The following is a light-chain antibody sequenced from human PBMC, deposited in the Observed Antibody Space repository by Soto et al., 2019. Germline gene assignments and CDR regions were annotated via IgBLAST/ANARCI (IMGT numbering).Light chain of an antibody. CDR3: SLYTSDSTYV. J-gene: IGLJ1*01. CDR2: EVS. V-gene: IGLV2-18*01. CDR1: SSDFGSYNR. Sequence: QSALTQPPSVSGSPGQSVTISCTGTSSDFGSYNRVSWYQRPPGTGPKLMIYEVSNRPSGVPDRFSGPKSGNTASLTISGLQAEDEAEYYCSLYTSDSTYVFGTGTRSPP.